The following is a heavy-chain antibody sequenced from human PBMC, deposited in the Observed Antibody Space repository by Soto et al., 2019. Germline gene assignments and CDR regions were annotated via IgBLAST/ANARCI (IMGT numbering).Heavy chain of an antibody. V-gene: IGHV4-34*01. Sequence: SETLSLTCAVYGGSFSGYYWSWIRQPPGKGLEWIGEINHSGSTNYNPSLKSRFTISVDTSKNQCFLKLSSVTAADTAVYYCARGVYDYIWGSYRYHPFDYWGQGTLVTVSS. J-gene: IGHJ4*02. CDR3: ARGVYDYIWGSYRYHPFDY. CDR2: INHSGST. D-gene: IGHD3-16*02. CDR1: GGSFSGYY.